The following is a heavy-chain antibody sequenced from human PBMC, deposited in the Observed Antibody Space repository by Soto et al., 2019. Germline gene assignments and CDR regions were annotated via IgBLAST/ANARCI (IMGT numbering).Heavy chain of an antibody. J-gene: IGHJ5*01. CDR1: GFTFRSYY. Sequence: LRLSCAASGFTFRSYYMHWVRQAPGKGPVWVSRISSDGTSTTYADSVKGRFTISRDNAKNTLYLQVNSLRAEDTAVYYCARVPNCDSSGCYSYFDLWGQGVLVTVSSGKDLGASVKVSARLIGDSWLDSWGQGTLVTVSS. CDR2: ISSDGTST. CDR3: ARVPNCDSSGCYSYFDLWGQGVLVTVSSGKDLGASVKVSARLIGDSWLDS. V-gene: IGHV3-74*01. D-gene: IGHD3-22*01.